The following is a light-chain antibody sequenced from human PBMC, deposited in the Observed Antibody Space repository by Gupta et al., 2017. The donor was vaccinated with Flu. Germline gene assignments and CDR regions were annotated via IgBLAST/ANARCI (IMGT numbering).Light chain of an antibody. Sequence: GRPMTFRCTGTSSDVGGYNFVSWYQQYPGKAPKLLIYEVTNRPSGVSDRFSGSRSGNTASLTISGLQAEDATDYYCASFTTSSTVVFGGGTKLTVL. CDR2: EVT. J-gene: IGLJ2*01. CDR1: SSDVGGYNF. V-gene: IGLV2-14*01. CDR3: ASFTTSSTVV.